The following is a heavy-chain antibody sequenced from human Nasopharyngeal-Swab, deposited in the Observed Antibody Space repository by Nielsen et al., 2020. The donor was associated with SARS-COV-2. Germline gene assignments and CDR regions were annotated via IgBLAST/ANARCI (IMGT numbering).Heavy chain of an antibody. CDR3: AREKELGTWDY. Sequence: SVKVSCKASGGTFSSYAISWVRQAPGQGLEWMGRIIPILGIANYAQKFQGRVTITADKSTSTAYMELSSLRSEDTAVYYCAREKELGTWDYWGQGTLVTVSS. CDR2: IIPILGIA. V-gene: IGHV1-69*04. J-gene: IGHJ4*02. CDR1: GGTFSSYA. D-gene: IGHD1-26*01.